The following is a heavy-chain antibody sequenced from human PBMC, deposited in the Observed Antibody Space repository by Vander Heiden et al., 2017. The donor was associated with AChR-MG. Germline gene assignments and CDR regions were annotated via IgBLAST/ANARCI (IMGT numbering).Heavy chain of an antibody. CDR1: GFSLSTSGVG. D-gene: IGHD6-6*01. CDR2: IYWDDDK. V-gene: IGHV2-5*02. CDR3: AHHAQLRLYYYYGMDV. Sequence: QITLKESGPTLVKPTQTLTLTCTFSGFSLSTSGVGVGWIRQPPGKALEWLALIYWDDDKRYSPSLKSRLTITKDTSKNQVVLTMTNMDPVDTATYYCAHHAQLRLYYYYGMDVWGQGTTVTVSS. J-gene: IGHJ6*02.